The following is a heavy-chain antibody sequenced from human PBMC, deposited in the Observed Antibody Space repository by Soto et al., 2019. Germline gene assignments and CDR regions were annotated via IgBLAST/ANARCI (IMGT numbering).Heavy chain of an antibody. V-gene: IGHV1-8*01. CDR1: GYSFTNND. Sequence: ASVKVSCKASGYSFTNNDVSWVRQATGQGLEWMGWMNPGSGDTGYAQKFQGRVTMTRDISTATAYMELSSLRSDDTAVYYCATHTLRRSYDFDYWGQGTLVTVSS. J-gene: IGHJ4*02. CDR3: ATHTLRRSYDFDY. CDR2: MNPGSGDT.